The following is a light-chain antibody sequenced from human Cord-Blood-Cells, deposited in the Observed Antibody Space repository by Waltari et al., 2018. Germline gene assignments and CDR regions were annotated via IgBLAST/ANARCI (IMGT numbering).Light chain of an antibody. CDR2: EGS. J-gene: IGLJ2*01. CDR1: SSDVGSYNL. V-gene: IGLV2-23*01. Sequence: QSALTQPASVSGSPGQSITISCTGTSSDVGSYNLVSWYQQHPGKAPKLMIYEGSKRPSGVSKRLAGAKSGNTASLTISGLQAEDEADYYCCSYAGSSYVVFGGGTKLTVL. CDR3: CSYAGSSYVV.